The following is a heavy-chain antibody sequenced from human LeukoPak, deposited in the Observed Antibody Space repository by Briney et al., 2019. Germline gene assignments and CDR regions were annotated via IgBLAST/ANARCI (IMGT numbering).Heavy chain of an antibody. CDR2: IYSGGST. J-gene: IGHJ3*02. D-gene: IGHD1-26*01. Sequence: PGGSLRVSCVVSGFSVSSSYISWVRQAPGKGLEWVSVIYSGGSTFYADSVKDRFTISRDNSENTVYLQMNSLRAEDTAVYYCARGVGGWSAFDIWGQGTMVTVSS. CDR1: GFSVSSSY. CDR3: ARGVGGWSAFDI. V-gene: IGHV3-53*01.